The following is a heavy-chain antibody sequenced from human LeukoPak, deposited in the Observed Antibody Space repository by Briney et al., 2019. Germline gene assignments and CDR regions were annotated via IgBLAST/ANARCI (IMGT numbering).Heavy chain of an antibody. CDR3: ARGVVGAPFDY. J-gene: IGHJ4*02. D-gene: IGHD1-26*01. V-gene: IGHV4-59*10. CDR2: IYTSGST. Sequence: PSETLSLTCAVYGGSFSGYYWSWIRQPPGKGLEWIGRIYTSGSTNYNPSLKSRVTMSVDTSKNQFSLKLSSVTAADTAVYYCARGVVGAPFDYWGQGTLVTVSS. CDR1: GGSFSGYY.